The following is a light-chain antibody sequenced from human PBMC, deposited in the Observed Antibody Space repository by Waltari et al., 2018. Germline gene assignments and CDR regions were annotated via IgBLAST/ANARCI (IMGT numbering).Light chain of an antibody. Sequence: QSALTQPASVSVSQGQSITISCTGTSSDVGRFNIFSWYQQSPVKAPKVIINDVNQRPSGVSDRFSGSKSGNTATLTISGLQAEDEADYHCCSYSGSHMVFGGGTRLTV. CDR1: SSDVGRFNI. CDR3: CSYSGSHMV. CDR2: DVN. J-gene: IGLJ3*02. V-gene: IGLV2-23*02.